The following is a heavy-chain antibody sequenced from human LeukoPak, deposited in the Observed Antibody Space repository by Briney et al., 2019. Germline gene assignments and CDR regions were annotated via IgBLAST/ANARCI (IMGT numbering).Heavy chain of an antibody. J-gene: IGHJ5*02. CDR1: GGSISSYY. V-gene: IGHV4-59*12. Sequence: SETLSLTCTVSGGSISSYYWSWIRQPPGKGLEWIGYIYYSGSTNYNPSLKSRVTISVDTSKNQFSLKLSSVTAADTAVYYCARVTHTDNWFDPWGQGTLVTVSS. D-gene: IGHD2-21*01. CDR3: ARVTHTDNWFDP. CDR2: IYYSGST.